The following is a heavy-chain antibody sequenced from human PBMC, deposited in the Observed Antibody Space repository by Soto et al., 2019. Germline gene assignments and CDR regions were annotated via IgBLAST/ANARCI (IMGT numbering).Heavy chain of an antibody. Sequence: QLQLQESGPGLVKPSQTLSLTCTVSSGSISSAVYYWTWIRQHPGKGLEWIGHIYYSGSTSYCPSLESRLTISIDTSNNHLCLRLSSVTAADTAVYFCAAVQRSGYDSHWGQGTLVTVSS. CDR2: IYYSGST. CDR1: SGSISSAVYY. CDR3: AAVQRSGYDSH. V-gene: IGHV4-31*03. D-gene: IGHD5-12*01. J-gene: IGHJ1*01.